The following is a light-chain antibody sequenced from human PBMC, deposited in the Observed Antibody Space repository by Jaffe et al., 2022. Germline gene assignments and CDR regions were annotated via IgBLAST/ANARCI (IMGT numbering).Light chain of an antibody. J-gene: IGKJ3*01. Sequence: DIQLTQSPSFLSASVGDRVTITCRASQGISSYLAWYQQKPGKAPKLLIYAASTLQSGVPSRFSGSGSGTEFTLTISSLQPEDFATYYCQQLNSYPWVFTFGPGTKVDIK. V-gene: IGKV1-9*01. CDR2: AAS. CDR3: QQLNSYPWVFT. CDR1: QGISSY.